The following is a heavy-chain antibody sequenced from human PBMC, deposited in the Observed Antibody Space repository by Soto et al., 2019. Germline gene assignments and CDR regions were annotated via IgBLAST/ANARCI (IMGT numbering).Heavy chain of an antibody. CDR3: ANDFWSGYYSIDH. Sequence: GGSLRLSCAASGFTFSSYAMSWVRQAPGKGLEWVSAISGSGGSTYYADSVKGRFTISRDNSKNTLYLQMNSLRAEDTSVYYCANDFWSGYYSIDHWGQGTLVTVSS. CDR1: GFTFSSYA. CDR2: ISGSGGST. D-gene: IGHD3-3*01. J-gene: IGHJ4*02. V-gene: IGHV3-23*01.